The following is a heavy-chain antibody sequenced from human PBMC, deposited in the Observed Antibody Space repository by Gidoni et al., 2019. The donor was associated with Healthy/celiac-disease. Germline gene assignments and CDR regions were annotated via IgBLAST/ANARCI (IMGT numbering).Heavy chain of an antibody. V-gene: IGHV3-7*01. CDR2: IKQDGSEK. CDR3: ARPDCGGDCYWSHYYYYYGMDV. CDR1: GFTFSSYL. Sequence: EVQLVESGGGLVQPGGSLRLSCAASGFTFSSYLMSWVRQAPGKGLEWVANIKQDGSEKYYVDSVKGRFTISRDNAKNSLYLQMNSLRAEDTAVYYCARPDCGGDCYWSHYYYYYGMDVWGQGTTVTVSS. J-gene: IGHJ6*02. D-gene: IGHD2-21*02.